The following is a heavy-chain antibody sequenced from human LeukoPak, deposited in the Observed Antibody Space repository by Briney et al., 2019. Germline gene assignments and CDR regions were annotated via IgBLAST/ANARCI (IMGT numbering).Heavy chain of an antibody. CDR3: ARHRSGDYFDY. J-gene: IGHJ4*02. Sequence: SETLSLTCTVSGGSISSYYWSWIRQPPGKGLEWIGYIYYSGSTHYNPSLKSRVTMSIETSKNQFSLKLRSVTAADTAVYYCARHRSGDYFDYWAQGTLVTVSS. CDR2: IYYSGST. V-gene: IGHV4-59*08. D-gene: IGHD1-14*01. CDR1: GGSISSYY.